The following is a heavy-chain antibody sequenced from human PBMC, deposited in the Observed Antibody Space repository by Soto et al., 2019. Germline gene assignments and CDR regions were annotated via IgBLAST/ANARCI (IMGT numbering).Heavy chain of an antibody. J-gene: IGHJ4*02. CDR3: AEDSYYHDSTGYYIFDY. V-gene: IGHV3-73*01. Sequence: PGGSLRLSCAGSGFTFSGSDIHWVRQASGKGLEWVGRIKSKASNYATSYGASVKGRFTVSRDDSENTPYLQMTSLRAEDTAVYYCAEDSYYHDSTGYYIFDYWGQGTLVTVSS. D-gene: IGHD3-22*01. CDR2: IKSKASNYAT. CDR1: GFTFSGSD.